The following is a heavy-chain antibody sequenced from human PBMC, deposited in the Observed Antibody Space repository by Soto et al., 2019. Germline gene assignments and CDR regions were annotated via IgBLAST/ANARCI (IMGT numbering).Heavy chain of an antibody. V-gene: IGHV1-8*01. CDR1: GYTFTSYD. J-gene: IGHJ6*02. D-gene: IGHD3-22*01. Sequence: QVQLVQSGAEVKKPGASVKVSCKASGYTFTSYDINWVRQATGQGLEWMGWMNPNSGNTGYAQKFQGRVTMTRNTPRSTAHRELSSLRSEDTAVYYSATYYYDCRGSGYGMDLWGHGPTVTVSS. CDR3: ATYYYDCRGSGYGMDL. CDR2: MNPNSGNT.